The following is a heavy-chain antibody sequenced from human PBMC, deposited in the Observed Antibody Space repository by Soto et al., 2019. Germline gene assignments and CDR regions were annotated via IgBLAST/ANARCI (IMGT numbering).Heavy chain of an antibody. Sequence: QAQLVQSGAEVKKPGASVKVSCKASGYTFYSHSISWVRQAPGQGLEWMGRISADNGNTKYAQKFRGRVTMTTDTSTSTVYMELRKLRSDDTAVYYCARCIQQGYYYGMDVWGQGTTVTVSS. J-gene: IGHJ6*02. CDR2: ISADNGNT. CDR1: GYTFYSHS. CDR3: ARCIQQGYYYGMDV. V-gene: IGHV1-18*01. D-gene: IGHD5-18*01.